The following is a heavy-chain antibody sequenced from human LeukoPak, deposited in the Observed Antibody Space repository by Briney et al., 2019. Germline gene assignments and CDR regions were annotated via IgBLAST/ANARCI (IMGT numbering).Heavy chain of an antibody. CDR3: ARGATFRGTYCMDV. D-gene: IGHD3-10*01. Sequence: SETLSLTCIVSGGPISTHYWSWSRQPPGKGLEWIGYNDYSGSTNYNPSLKSRVTISVDTSKNQFSLKLNSVTAADTAVYYCARGATFRGTYCMDVWGKGTTVTVSS. J-gene: IGHJ6*03. CDR2: NDYSGST. CDR1: GGPISTHY. V-gene: IGHV4-59*11.